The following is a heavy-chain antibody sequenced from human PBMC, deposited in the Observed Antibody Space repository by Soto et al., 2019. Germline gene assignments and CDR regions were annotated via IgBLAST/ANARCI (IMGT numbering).Heavy chain of an antibody. CDR2: IIPIFGTA. CDR1: GGTFSSYA. D-gene: IGHD6-6*01. J-gene: IGHJ6*04. CDR3: AGVGAARAYYYYGTDV. V-gene: IGHV1-69*13. Sequence: SVKVSCKASGGTFSSYAISWVRQAPGQGLEWMGGIIPIFGTANYAQKFQGRVTITADESRSTAYMELSSLRSEDTAVYYCAGVGAARAYYYYGTDVWGKGTRVTVSS.